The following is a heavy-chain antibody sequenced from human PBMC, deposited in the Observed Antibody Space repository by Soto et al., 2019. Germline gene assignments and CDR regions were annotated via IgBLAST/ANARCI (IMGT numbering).Heavy chain of an antibody. J-gene: IGHJ4*02. CDR1: GGSMTNYH. CDR3: ARHLRGSDFRGSWGFDF. Sequence: QVQLQESGPGLVKPWETLSLTCTVSGGSMTNYHWSWIRQPPGKGLEWIGYIYNSGSPSYNPSLKSRVTLLPDTSKNQFSLRLSSVTAADTAVYYCARHLRGSDFRGSWGFDFWGRGTLVTVSS. CDR2: IYNSGSP. D-gene: IGHD5-12*01. V-gene: IGHV4-59*08.